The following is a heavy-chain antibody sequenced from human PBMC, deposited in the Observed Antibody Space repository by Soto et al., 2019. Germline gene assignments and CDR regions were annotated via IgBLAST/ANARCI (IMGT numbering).Heavy chain of an antibody. CDR1: GFTFSSYA. CDR3: ARVMVDYYGSGSYRPSHYYYYGMDV. J-gene: IGHJ6*02. V-gene: IGHV3-30-3*01. D-gene: IGHD3-10*01. Sequence: GGSLRLSCAASGFTFSSYAMHWVRQAPGKGLEWVAVISYDGSNKYYADSVKGRFTISRDNSKNTLYLQMNSLRAEDTAVYYCARVMVDYYGSGSYRPSHYYYYGMDVWGQGTTVTVSS. CDR2: ISYDGSNK.